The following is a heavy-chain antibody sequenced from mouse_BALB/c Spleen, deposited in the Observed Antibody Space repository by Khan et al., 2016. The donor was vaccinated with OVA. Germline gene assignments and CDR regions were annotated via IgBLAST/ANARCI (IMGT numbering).Heavy chain of an antibody. V-gene: IGHV3-8*02. Sequence: EVQLQESGPSLVKPSQTLSLTCSVTGDSITSGFWNWIRKSPGNKFEYMGYVTYSGNTYYNPSLKSRISITRDTSKSQYYLQLNSVTTEDTATYFCARSYGSWAMDYWGQGTSVTVSS. CDR2: VTYSGNT. D-gene: IGHD1-1*01. J-gene: IGHJ4*01. CDR3: ARSYGSWAMDY. CDR1: GDSITSGF.